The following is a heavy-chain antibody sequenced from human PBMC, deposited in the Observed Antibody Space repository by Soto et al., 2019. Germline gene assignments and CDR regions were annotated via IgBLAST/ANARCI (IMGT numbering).Heavy chain of an antibody. Sequence: PGESLKISCKGAGYNFAGYWIAWVRQMPGKGLELMGIIYPSDSDTRYRPSFQGQVTISADKSISSAYLQWSSLRASDTAMYYCARGGVSTSTFDYWGQGTLVT. CDR1: GYNFAGYW. V-gene: IGHV5-51*01. CDR3: ARGGVSTSTFDY. CDR2: IYPSDSDT. D-gene: IGHD3-3*01. J-gene: IGHJ4*02.